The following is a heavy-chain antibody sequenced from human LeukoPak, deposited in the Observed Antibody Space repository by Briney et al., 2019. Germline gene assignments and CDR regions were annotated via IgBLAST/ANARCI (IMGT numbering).Heavy chain of an antibody. D-gene: IGHD3-22*01. CDR2: ISTSGST. CDR1: GXSISSYY. CDR3: ARVSHYYDSSGYYYVRAFDI. Sequence: PSETLSLTCTVSGXSISSYYGSWIRQPAGKGLEWIGRISTSGSTNYNPYLKSRVTMSVDTSNNQFPLKLSSVTAADTAVYYCARVSHYYDSSGYYYVRAFDIWGQGTMVTVSS. J-gene: IGHJ3*02. V-gene: IGHV4-4*07.